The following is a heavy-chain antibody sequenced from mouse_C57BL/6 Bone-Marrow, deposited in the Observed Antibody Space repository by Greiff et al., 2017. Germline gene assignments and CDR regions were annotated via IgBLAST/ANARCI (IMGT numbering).Heavy chain of an antibody. Sequence: QVQLQQSGAELVRPGTSVKMSCKASGYTFTNYWIGWAKQRPGHGLEWIGDIYPGGGYTNYNEKFKGKATLTADKSSSTAYMQFSSLTYEDSAIYYCARDGAFYYAMDYWGQGTSVTVSS. CDR3: ARDGAFYYAMDY. V-gene: IGHV1-63*01. D-gene: IGHD2-3*01. CDR1: GYTFTNYW. J-gene: IGHJ4*01. CDR2: IYPGGGYT.